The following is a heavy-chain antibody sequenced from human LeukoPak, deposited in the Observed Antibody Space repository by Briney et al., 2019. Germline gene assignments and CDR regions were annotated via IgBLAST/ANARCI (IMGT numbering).Heavy chain of an antibody. D-gene: IGHD1-7*01. V-gene: IGHV3-48*03. CDR1: GFTFSSYE. CDR2: ISSSGSTI. Sequence: GSLRLSCAASGFTFSSYEMNWVRQAPGKGLEWVSYISSSGSTIYYADSVKGRFTISRDNAKNSLYLQMNSLRAEDTAVYYCARELELFAFDIWGQGTMVTVSS. CDR3: ARELELFAFDI. J-gene: IGHJ3*02.